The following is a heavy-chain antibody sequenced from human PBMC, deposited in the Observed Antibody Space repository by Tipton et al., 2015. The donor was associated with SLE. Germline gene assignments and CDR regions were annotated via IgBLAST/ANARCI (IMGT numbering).Heavy chain of an antibody. V-gene: IGHV3-7*03. CDR1: GFTFSRFW. Sequence: SLRLSCTASGFTFSRFWMSWVRQAPGKGLEWVANIKEDGSEKYYVDSVKGRFTISRDNPKNSLYLQINNLRADDTAVYYCARDGSGTYPFDYWAQGTLVTVSS. CDR2: IKEDGSEK. D-gene: IGHD3-10*01. CDR3: ARDGSGTYPFDY. J-gene: IGHJ4*02.